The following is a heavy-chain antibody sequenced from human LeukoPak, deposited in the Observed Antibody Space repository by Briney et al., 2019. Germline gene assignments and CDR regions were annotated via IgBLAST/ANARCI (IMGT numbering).Heavy chain of an antibody. V-gene: IGHV4-59*08. CDR1: GGSISSYY. CDR2: IYYSGST. J-gene: IGHJ6*02. Sequence: SETLSLTCTVSGGSISSYYWSWIRQPPGKGLEWIGYIYYSGSTNYNPSLKSRVTISVDTSKNQFSLKLSSVTAADTAVYYCASNYDSSGYYPFGVWGQGTTVTVSS. D-gene: IGHD3-22*01. CDR3: ASNYDSSGYYPFGV.